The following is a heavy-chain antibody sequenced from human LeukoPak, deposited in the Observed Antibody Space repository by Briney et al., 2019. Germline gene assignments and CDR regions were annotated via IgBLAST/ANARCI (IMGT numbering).Heavy chain of an antibody. CDR1: GGSISSGTYY. CDR3: VRQFDY. CDR2: FYTSGST. Sequence: SQTLSLTCTVSGGSISSGTYYWSWIRQPAGKGLEWIGRFYTSGSTNYNPSLKSRVTISVDTSRNQFSLKLSSVTAADTAVYYCVRQFDYWGQGTLVTVSS. J-gene: IGHJ4*02. V-gene: IGHV4-61*02.